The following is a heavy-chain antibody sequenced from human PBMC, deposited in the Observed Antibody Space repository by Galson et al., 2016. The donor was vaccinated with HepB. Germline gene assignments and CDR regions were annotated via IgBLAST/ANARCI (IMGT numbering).Heavy chain of an antibody. CDR1: GGSISSYF. Sequence: SETLSLTCTVSGGSISSYFWSWIRQPPGKGLEWIGYVYYSGSTKKPSLKSRVTISVDTSKNQFSLNLSSVTTADTAVYYCARGHNSHYYYYMDVRGRGTTVTVSS. CDR3: ARGHNSHYYYYMDV. CDR2: VYYSGST. D-gene: IGHD2-21*01. J-gene: IGHJ6*03. V-gene: IGHV4-59*01.